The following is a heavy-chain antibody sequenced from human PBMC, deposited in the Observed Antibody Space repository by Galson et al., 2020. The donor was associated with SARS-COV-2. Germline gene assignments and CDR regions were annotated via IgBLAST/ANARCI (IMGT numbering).Heavy chain of an antibody. CDR3: TRERGYSYGYSDY. J-gene: IGHJ4*02. CDR1: GFTFSSYN. Sequence: GESLKISCAASGFTFSSYNLNWVRQAPGKGLEWVSSISGTSTNIYYADSIKGRFTISRDNAKNSVYLQMNSLGTEDTAVYYCTRERGYSYGYSDYWGQGTLVTVSS. V-gene: IGHV3-21*06. CDR2: ISGTSTNI. D-gene: IGHD5-18*01.